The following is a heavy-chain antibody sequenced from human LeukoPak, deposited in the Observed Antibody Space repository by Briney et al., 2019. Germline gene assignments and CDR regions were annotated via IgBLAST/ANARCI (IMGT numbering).Heavy chain of an antibody. CDR2: IKQDGSEK. CDR1: GFTFSSYW. D-gene: IGHD4-23*01. J-gene: IGHJ6*04. Sequence: PGGSLRLSCAASGFTFSSYWMNWVRQAPGEGLEWVANIKQDGSEKYYVDSVKGRFTISRDNTKNSLYLQMNSLRAEDTAVYFCARGAYGGRGYYYGVDVWGRGTTVTVSS. CDR3: ARGAYGGRGYYYGVDV. V-gene: IGHV3-7*03.